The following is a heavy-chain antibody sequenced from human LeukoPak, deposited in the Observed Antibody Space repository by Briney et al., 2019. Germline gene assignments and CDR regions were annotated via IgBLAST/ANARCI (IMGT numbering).Heavy chain of an antibody. V-gene: IGHV4-59*12. CDR1: GGSISSYY. D-gene: IGHD2-2*01. CDR3: ASILPGQNIVVVPAPMDV. Sequence: PSETLSLTRTVSGGSISSYYWSWIRQPPGKGLEWIGYIYYSGSTNYNPSLKSRVTISVDTSKNQFSLKLRSVTAADTAVYYCASILPGQNIVVVPAPMDVWGKGTTVTVSS. CDR2: IYYSGST. J-gene: IGHJ6*03.